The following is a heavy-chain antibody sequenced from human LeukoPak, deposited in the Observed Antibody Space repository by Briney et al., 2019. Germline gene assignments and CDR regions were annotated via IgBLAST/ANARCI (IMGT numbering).Heavy chain of an antibody. V-gene: IGHV1-2*02. J-gene: IGHJ4*02. CDR3: ASVEVTYYCDSSGGYRKRFFDY. CDR1: GYTFTSYG. CDR2: INPNSGGT. D-gene: IGHD3-22*01. Sequence: ASVKVSCKASGYTFTSYGISWVRQAPGQGLEWMGWINPNSGGTNYAQKFQGRVTMTRDTSISTAYMELSRLRSDDTAVYYCASVEVTYYCDSSGGYRKRFFDYWGQGTLVTVSS.